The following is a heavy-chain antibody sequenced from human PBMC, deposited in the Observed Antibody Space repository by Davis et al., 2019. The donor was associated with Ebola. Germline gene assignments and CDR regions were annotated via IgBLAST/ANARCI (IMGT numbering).Heavy chain of an antibody. CDR3: AREPAAMFFYYYGMDV. V-gene: IGHV1-3*01. CDR1: GYTFTSYA. J-gene: IGHJ6*02. CDR2: INAGNGNT. Sequence: AASVKVSCKASGYTFTSYAMHWVRQAPGQRLEWMGWINAGNGNTKYSQKFQGRVTITRDTSASTAYMELSSLRSEDTAVYYCAREPAAMFFYYYGMDVWGQGTTVTVSS. D-gene: IGHD2-2*01.